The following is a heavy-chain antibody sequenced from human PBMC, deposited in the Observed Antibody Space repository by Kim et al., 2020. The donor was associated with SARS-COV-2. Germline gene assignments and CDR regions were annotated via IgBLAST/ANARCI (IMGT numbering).Heavy chain of an antibody. CDR3: AIDYYDSSGHYGMDV. V-gene: IGHV1-69*13. Sequence: SVKVSCKASGGTFSSYAISWVRQAPGQGLEWMGGIIPIFGTANYAQKFQGRVTITADESTSTAYMELSSLRSEDTAVYYCAIDYYDSSGHYGMDVWGQGTTVTVSS. D-gene: IGHD3-22*01. CDR1: GGTFSSYA. J-gene: IGHJ6*02. CDR2: IIPIFGTA.